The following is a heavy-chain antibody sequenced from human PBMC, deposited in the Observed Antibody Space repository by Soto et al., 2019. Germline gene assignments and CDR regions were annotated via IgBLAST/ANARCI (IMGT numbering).Heavy chain of an antibody. CDR3: ARMGKIRDSVVVAAPANLVPTNWFDP. CDR1: GGSISSGGYY. Sequence: QVQLQESGPGLVKPSQTLSLTCTVSGGSISSGGYYWSWIRQHPGKGLEWIGYIYYSGSTYYNPSLKSRVTISVDTSKNQFSLKLSSVTAADTAVYYCARMGKIRDSVVVAAPANLVPTNWFDPWGQGTLVTVSS. D-gene: IGHD2-15*01. V-gene: IGHV4-31*03. CDR2: IYYSGST. J-gene: IGHJ5*02.